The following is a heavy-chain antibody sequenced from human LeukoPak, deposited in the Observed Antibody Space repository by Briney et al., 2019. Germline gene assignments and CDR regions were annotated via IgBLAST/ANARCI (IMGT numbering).Heavy chain of an antibody. CDR1: GFTYSSYN. Sequence: PGGSLRLSCAASGFTYSSYNMNWVRQAPGKGLEWVSSISSSSSYIYYADSVKGRFTISRDNAKNSLYLQMNSLRAEDTAVYYCARLSGYSSSTRCYVALDIWGQGTMVTVSS. D-gene: IGHD2-2*03. J-gene: IGHJ3*02. V-gene: IGHV3-21*01. CDR3: ARLSGYSSSTRCYVALDI. CDR2: ISSSSSYI.